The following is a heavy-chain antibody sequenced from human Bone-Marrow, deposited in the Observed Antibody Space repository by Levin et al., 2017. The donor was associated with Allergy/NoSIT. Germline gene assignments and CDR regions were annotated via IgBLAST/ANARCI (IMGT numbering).Heavy chain of an antibody. Sequence: PGGSLRLSCAASGFTFSDDYMSWIRQAPGKGLEWVSYISSRSSYTDYADSVKGRFAISRDNAKSSVFLQLNSLRAEDTAVYYCARGSGYSGYDSGTFDFWGQGTLVTVSS. CDR3: ARGSGYSGYDSGTFDF. CDR1: GFTFSDDY. CDR2: ISSRSSYT. J-gene: IGHJ4*02. V-gene: IGHV3-11*05. D-gene: IGHD5-12*01.